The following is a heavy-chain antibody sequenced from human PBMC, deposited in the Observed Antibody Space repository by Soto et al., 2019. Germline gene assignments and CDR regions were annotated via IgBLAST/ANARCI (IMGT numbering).Heavy chain of an antibody. V-gene: IGHV1-18*01. CDR1: GYTLTSYG. Sequence: SLKSSSKSSGYTLTSYGSSWVRQAPGQGLEWMGWISAYNGNTNYAQKLQGRVTMTTDTSTSTAYMELRSLRSDDTAVYYCARGYPGYSYAYYYYYGMDVWGQGTTVTVSS. CDR2: ISAYNGNT. D-gene: IGHD5-18*01. J-gene: IGHJ6*01. CDR3: ARGYPGYSYAYYYYYGMDV.